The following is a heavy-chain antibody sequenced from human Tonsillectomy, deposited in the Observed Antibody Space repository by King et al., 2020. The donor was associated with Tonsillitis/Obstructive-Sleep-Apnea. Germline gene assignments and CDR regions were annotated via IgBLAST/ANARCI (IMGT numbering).Heavy chain of an antibody. V-gene: IGHV3-7*01. CDR1: GFTLSTYW. J-gene: IGHJ4*02. CDR3: ARDKVAGATKFDY. Sequence: VQLVESGGGLVQPGGSLRLSCAASGFTLSTYWMSWVRQTPGKGLEWVANMKQDGGEIYYVDSVKGRFTISRDNAKKSLYLQMNSLRVEDTAVYYCARDKVAGATKFDYWGQGTLVTVSS. D-gene: IGHD1-26*01. CDR2: MKQDGGEI.